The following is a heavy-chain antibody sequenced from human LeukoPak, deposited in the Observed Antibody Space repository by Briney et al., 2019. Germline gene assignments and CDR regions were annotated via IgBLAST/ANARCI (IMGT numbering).Heavy chain of an antibody. V-gene: IGHV4-59*01. D-gene: IGHD2-2*01. Sequence: SETLSLTCTVSGGSISSYYWSWIRQPPGKGLEWIGYIYYSGSTNYNPSLKSRVTISVDTSKNQFSLKLSSVTAADTAVYYRARIVVVPAAHFDYWGQGTLVTVSS. J-gene: IGHJ4*02. CDR1: GGSISSYY. CDR2: IYYSGST. CDR3: ARIVVVPAAHFDY.